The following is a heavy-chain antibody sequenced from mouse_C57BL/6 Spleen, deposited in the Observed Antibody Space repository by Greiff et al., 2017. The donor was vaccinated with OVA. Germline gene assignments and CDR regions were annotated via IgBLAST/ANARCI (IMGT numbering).Heavy chain of an antibody. CDR1: GYTFTSYW. J-gene: IGHJ2*01. CDR3: ARRDYYGSSYFDY. Sequence: QVQLQQPGAELVKPGASVKMSCKASGYTFTSYWITWVKQRPGQGLEWIGDIYPGSGSTNYHEKFKSKATLTVDTSSSTAYMQLSSLTSEDSSVYYCARRDYYGSSYFDYWGQGTTLTVSS. D-gene: IGHD1-1*01. CDR2: IYPGSGST. V-gene: IGHV1-55*01.